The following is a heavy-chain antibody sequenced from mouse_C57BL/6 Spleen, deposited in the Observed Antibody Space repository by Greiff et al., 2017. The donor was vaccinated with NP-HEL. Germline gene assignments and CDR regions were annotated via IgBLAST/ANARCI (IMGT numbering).Heavy chain of an antibody. CDR3: TRSKYYDYEAPWFAY. CDR2: IYPGNSDT. J-gene: IGHJ3*01. V-gene: IGHV1-5*01. CDR1: GYTFTSYW. D-gene: IGHD2-4*01. Sequence: VQLKESGTVLARPGASVKMSCKTSGYTFTSYWMHWVKQRPGQGLEWIGAIYPGNSDTSYKQKFKGKAKLTAVTSASTAYMELSSLTNEDSAVYYCTRSKYYDYEAPWFAYWGQGTLVTVSA.